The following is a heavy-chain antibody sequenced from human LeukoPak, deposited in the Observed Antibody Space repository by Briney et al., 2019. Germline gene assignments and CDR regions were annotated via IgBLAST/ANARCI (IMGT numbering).Heavy chain of an antibody. D-gene: IGHD3-10*01. CDR3: ARVHLWFGGNWFDP. V-gene: IGHV3-66*01. CDR2: IYSGGST. CDR1: GFTVSSNY. Sequence: GGSLRLSCAASGFTVSSNYMSWVRQAPGKGLEWVSVIYSGGSTYYADSVKGRFTISKDNSKNTLYLQTNSLRAEDTAVYYCARVHLWFGGNWFDPWGQGTLVTVSS. J-gene: IGHJ5*02.